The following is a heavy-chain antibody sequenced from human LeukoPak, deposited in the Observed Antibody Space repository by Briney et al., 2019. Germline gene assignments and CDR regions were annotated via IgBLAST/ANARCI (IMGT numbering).Heavy chain of an antibody. J-gene: IGHJ4*02. V-gene: IGHV4-59*02. CDR1: GAPVSTYY. D-gene: IGHD5-18*01. CDR2: MHYSGNT. Sequence: SETLSLTCIVSGAPVSTYYWSWIRQPPGKGLEWIASMHYSGNTNYNPSLNSRGTISVDTSKNQFSLRLTSVTAADTAFYYCARAGGGDTSQDLDYWGQGTLVTVSS. CDR3: ARAGGGDTSQDLDY.